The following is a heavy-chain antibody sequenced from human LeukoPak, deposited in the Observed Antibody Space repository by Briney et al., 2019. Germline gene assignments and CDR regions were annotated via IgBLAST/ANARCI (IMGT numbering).Heavy chain of an antibody. D-gene: IGHD6-19*01. CDR1: GYTFSTYW. Sequence: GGSLRLSCTASGYTFSTYWMNWVRQAPGKGLEWVANIKEDGSEKYYVDSVKGRFTISRDNAKNSLYLQMNSLRPEDTAVYSCARSRGEAGTSEFDPWVQGTLVTVSS. CDR3: ARSRGEAGTSEFDP. CDR2: IKEDGSEK. J-gene: IGHJ5*02. V-gene: IGHV3-7*01.